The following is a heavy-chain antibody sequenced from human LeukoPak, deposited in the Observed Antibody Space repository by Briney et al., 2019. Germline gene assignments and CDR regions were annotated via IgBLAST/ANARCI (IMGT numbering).Heavy chain of an antibody. D-gene: IGHD3-22*01. CDR2: ITSSSTYI. CDR3: ARRAGDYSHPYDY. J-gene: IGHJ4*02. CDR1: GFTFSTYN. Sequence: GVLRLSCAASGFTFSTYNMNWVRQAPGKGLEWVSSITSSSTYIYYADSVKGRFTISRDNSKNTLYLQMNSLRAEDTAVYYCARRAGDYSHPYDYWGQGTLVTVSS. V-gene: IGHV3-21*04.